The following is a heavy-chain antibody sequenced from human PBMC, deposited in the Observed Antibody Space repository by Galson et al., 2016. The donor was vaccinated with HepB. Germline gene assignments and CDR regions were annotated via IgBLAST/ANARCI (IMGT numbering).Heavy chain of an antibody. CDR3: SGRARGDYVGWFDP. V-gene: IGHV4-34*01. D-gene: IGHD4-17*01. CDR1: GGSFNGYY. CDR2: IYHSGST. Sequence: SETLSLTCAVYGGSFNGYYWTWIRQPPGKGLEWIGEIYHSGSTNYNPSLKSRVTISLDTSKNQFSVKLSSVTAADTAVYYCSGRARGDYVGWFDPWGQGTLVTVSS. J-gene: IGHJ5*02.